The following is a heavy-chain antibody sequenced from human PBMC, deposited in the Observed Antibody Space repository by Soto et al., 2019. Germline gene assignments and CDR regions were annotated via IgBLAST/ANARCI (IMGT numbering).Heavy chain of an antibody. Sequence: QVRLVQSGAEVKRPGASVKVSCEASGYTFTTHDINWVRQASGQGLEWMGCVNPNSGNTVYAQKFDGGVTMTRDTSISTAYMELSSLKSDDTAIYYCARASMYIWNDHWGQGTLVTVSS. V-gene: IGHV1-8*01. J-gene: IGHJ5*02. CDR3: ARASMYIWNDH. D-gene: IGHD1-20*01. CDR2: VNPNSGNT. CDR1: GYTFTTHD.